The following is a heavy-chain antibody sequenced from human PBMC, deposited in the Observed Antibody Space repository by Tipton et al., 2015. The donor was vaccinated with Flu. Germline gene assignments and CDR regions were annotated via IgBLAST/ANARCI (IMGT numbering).Heavy chain of an antibody. J-gene: IGHJ5*02. CDR1: GDSIGGAYY. V-gene: IGHV4-38-2*02. CDR3: ARANYDILTGYPWGSVGWFDP. CDR2: ISHSGRT. D-gene: IGHD3-9*01. Sequence: TLSLTCTISGDSIGGAYYWGWIRQPPGKGLEWIGCISHSGRTYYNPSLKSRVTISVDTAKNQFSQRLSSVTAADTAVYYCARANYDILTGYPWGSVGWFDPWGQGTLVTVSS.